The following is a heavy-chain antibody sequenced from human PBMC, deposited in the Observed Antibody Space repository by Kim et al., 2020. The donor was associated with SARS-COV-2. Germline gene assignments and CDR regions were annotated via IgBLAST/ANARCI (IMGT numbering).Heavy chain of an antibody. CDR2: ST. D-gene: IGHD3-16*02. J-gene: IGHJ3*02. V-gene: IGHV1-46*01. Sequence: STSYAQKFQGRVTMTRDTSTSTVYMELSSLRSEDTAVYYCARDRSWAFDIWGQGTMVTVSS. CDR3: ARDRSWAFDI.